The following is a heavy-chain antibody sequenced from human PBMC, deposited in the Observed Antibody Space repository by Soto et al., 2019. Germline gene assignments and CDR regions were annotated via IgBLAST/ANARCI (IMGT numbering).Heavy chain of an antibody. CDR3: ARVLRYCSSTSCYISYYYYGMDV. CDR1: GGTFSSYA. V-gene: IGHV1-69*13. CDR2: IIPIFGTA. Sequence: ASVKVSCKASGGTFSSYAISWVRQAPGQGLEWMGGIIPIFGTANYAQKFQGRVTITADESTSTAYMELSSLRSEDTAVYYCARVLRYCSSTSCYISYYYYGMDVWGRGTTVTVSS. J-gene: IGHJ6*02. D-gene: IGHD2-2*02.